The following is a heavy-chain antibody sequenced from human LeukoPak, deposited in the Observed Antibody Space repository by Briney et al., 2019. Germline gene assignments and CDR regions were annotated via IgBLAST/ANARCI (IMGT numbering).Heavy chain of an antibody. V-gene: IGHV3-7*01. CDR2: IKQDGSEK. CDR3: SRDEKEFVWFGELIGGGVSDYYGKDV. J-gene: IGHJ6*04. CDR1: GFTFSSYW. Sequence: GGSLRLSCAASGFTFSSYWMSWVRQAPGKGLEWVANIKQDGSEKYYVDSVKGRFTISRDNAKNSLYLQMNSLRAEDTAVYYCSRDEKEFVWFGELIGGGVSDYYGKDVWGKGATVTVSS. D-gene: IGHD3-10*01.